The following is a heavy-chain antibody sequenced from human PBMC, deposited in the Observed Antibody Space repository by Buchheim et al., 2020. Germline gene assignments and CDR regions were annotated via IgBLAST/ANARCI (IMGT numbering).Heavy chain of an antibody. CDR1: GFTFSNYA. CDR3: GRIHYDFWSGFDS. Sequence: EVRLLESGGGLVQPGGSPRLSCAASGFTFSNYAMTWVRQAPGKGLECVSSLSGSGLSTYYADSVKGRFTVSRDNSKNTLYLQMNSLRAEDTAVYYCGRIHYDFWSGFDSWGQGTL. V-gene: IGHV3-23*01. J-gene: IGHJ4*02. D-gene: IGHD3-3*01. CDR2: LSGSGLST.